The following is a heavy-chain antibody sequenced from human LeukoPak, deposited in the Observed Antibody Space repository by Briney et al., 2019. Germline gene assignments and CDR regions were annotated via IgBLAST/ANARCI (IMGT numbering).Heavy chain of an antibody. J-gene: IGHJ3*02. CDR3: ARDYFEHSNTFDN. CDR2: ISAHTGNT. CDR1: GLPFFNYW. D-gene: IGHD3-22*01. V-gene: IGHV1-18*01. Sequence: ASVMPSSKASGLPFFNYWITWVRQAPGQGLEWRGGISAHTGNTNYAQKFQGRVTMTTDTSTSTVYMDLRSLRSDDTAVYYCARDYFEHSNTFDNWGQGTTVIVSS.